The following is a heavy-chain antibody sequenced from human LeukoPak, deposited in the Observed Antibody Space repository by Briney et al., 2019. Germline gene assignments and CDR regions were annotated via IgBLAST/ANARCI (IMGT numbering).Heavy chain of an antibody. V-gene: IGHV1-2*02. D-gene: IGHD3-10*01. CDR2: IHPRSGDT. J-gene: IGHJ4*02. CDR3: ARDGEFGTGSYYRGCFDY. Sequence: GSVTVSCKASGYSFTAFYIHWVRQAPGQGLEWMGWIHPRSGDTNYAYKFKGRVTMTRDTSSSTAYMDLDSLRSDDTAVYYCARDGEFGTGSYYRGCFDYWGQGNLVTVSS. CDR1: GYSFTAFY.